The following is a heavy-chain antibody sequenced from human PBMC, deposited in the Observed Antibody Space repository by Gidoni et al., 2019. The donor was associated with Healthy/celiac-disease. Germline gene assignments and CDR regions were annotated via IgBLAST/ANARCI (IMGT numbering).Heavy chain of an antibody. CDR3: ARDRNYYDSSGPGDAFDI. V-gene: IGHV1-69*01. J-gene: IGHJ3*02. D-gene: IGHD3-22*01. CDR1: GRTFSSYA. CDR2: IIPIFGTA. Sequence: QVQLVQSGAEVKKPWSSVTVSCKASGRTFSSYASSGVRQAPGQGLEWMGGIIPIFGTANYAQKFQGRVTITADESTSTAYMELSSLRSEDTAVYYCARDRNYYDSSGPGDAFDIWGQGTMVTVSS.